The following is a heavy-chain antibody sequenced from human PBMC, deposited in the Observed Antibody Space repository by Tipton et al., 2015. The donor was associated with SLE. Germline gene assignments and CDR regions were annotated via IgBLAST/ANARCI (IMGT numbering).Heavy chain of an antibody. CDR3: ARARRDFGVVITDYYYYYYMDV. V-gene: IGHV4-61*02. J-gene: IGHJ6*03. CDR2: IYTSGST. Sequence: TLSLTYTVSGGSISSGSYYWSWIRQPAGKGLEWIGRIYTSGSTNYNPSLKSRVTISVDTSKNQFSLKLSSVTAADTAVYYCARARRDFGVVITDYYYYYYMDVWGKGTTVTVSS. D-gene: IGHD3-3*01. CDR1: GGSISSGSYY.